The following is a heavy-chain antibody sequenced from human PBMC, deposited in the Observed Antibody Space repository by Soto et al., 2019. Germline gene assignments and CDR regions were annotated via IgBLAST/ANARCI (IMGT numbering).Heavy chain of an antibody. CDR3: ARVGHIVVVTAIPTSRYFDL. V-gene: IGHV4-31*03. Sequence: QVQLQESGPGLVKPSQTLSLTCTVSGGSISSGGYYWSWIRQHPGKGLEWIGYIYYSGSTYYNPSPKSRVTISVDTSKNQFSLKLSSVTAADTAVYYCARVGHIVVVTAIPTSRYFDLWGRGTLVTVSS. J-gene: IGHJ2*01. CDR2: IYYSGST. CDR1: GGSISSGGYY. D-gene: IGHD2-21*02.